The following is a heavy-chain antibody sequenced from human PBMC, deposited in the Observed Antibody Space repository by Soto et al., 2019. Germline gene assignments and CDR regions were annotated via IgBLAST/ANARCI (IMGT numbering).Heavy chain of an antibody. D-gene: IGHD3-3*01. V-gene: IGHV3-33*01. Sequence: SLRLSCAASGFTFSSYGMHWVRQAPGKGLEWVAVIWYDGSNKYYADSVKGRFTISRDNSKNTLYLQMNSLRAEDTAVYYCARALIREWLRPTPDYWGQGAVVTVSS. CDR3: ARALIREWLRPTPDY. J-gene: IGHJ4*01. CDR2: IWYDGSNK. CDR1: GFTFSSYG.